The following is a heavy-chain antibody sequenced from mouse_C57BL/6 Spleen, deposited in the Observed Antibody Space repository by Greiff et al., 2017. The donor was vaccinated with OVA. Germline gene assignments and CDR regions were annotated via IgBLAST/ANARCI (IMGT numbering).Heavy chain of an antibody. Sequence: EVKLVESGEGLVKPGGSLKLSCAASGFTFSSYAMSWVRQTPEKRLEWVAYISSGGDYIYYADTVKGRFTISRDNARNTLYLQMSSLKSEDTAMYYCTRVEVTTDWYFDVWGTGTTVTVSS. CDR2: ISSGGDYI. J-gene: IGHJ1*03. CDR3: TRVEVTTDWYFDV. CDR1: GFTFSSYA. D-gene: IGHD2-2*01. V-gene: IGHV5-9-1*02.